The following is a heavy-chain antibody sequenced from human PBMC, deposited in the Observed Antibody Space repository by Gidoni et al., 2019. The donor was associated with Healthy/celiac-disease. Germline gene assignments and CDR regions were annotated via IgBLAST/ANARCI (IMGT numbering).Heavy chain of an antibody. D-gene: IGHD6-19*01. Sequence: QVQLVESGGGVVQPGRSLRLSCAASGFTFSSYGMHWVRQAPGKGLEWVAVIWYDGSNKYYADSVKGRFTISRDNSKNTLYLQMNSLRAEDTAVYYCARDRVIGQWLAYYFDYWGQGTLVTVSS. CDR2: IWYDGSNK. J-gene: IGHJ4*02. CDR1: GFTFSSYG. CDR3: ARDRVIGQWLAYYFDY. V-gene: IGHV3-33*01.